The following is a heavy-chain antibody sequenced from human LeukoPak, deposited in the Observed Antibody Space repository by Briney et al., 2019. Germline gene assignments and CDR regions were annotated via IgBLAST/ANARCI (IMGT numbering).Heavy chain of an antibody. D-gene: IGHD2/OR15-2a*01. CDR2: ISYTGGA. J-gene: IGHJ4*02. CDR1: GGSVSSRYW. CDR3: ARHIGIVGLRGFDY. V-gene: IGHV4-4*02. Sequence: PSETLSLTCAVSGGSVSSRYWWSWVRQPPGKGLEWIGEISYTGGANYNPSLKSRVTIPIDESKNQFSLKVTSVTAADTAMYYCARHIGIVGLRGFDYWGQGTLVTVSS.